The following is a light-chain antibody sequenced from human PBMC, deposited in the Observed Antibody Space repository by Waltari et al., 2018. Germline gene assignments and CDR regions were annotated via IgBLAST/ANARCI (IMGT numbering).Light chain of an antibody. CDR3: QQSYNSPVT. Sequence: DIQMTQSPSSLSASVGDRVTITCRASQSINNLLNWYQQKPGRAPEVLIYGASTLQSGVPSRFSGSGSGTGFTLTINNLQPEDFATYYCQQSYNSPVTFGGGTKVEIK. CDR2: GAS. V-gene: IGKV1-39*01. J-gene: IGKJ4*01. CDR1: QSINNL.